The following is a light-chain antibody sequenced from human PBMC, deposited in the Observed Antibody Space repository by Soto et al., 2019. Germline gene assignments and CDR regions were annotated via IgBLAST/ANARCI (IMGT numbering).Light chain of an antibody. CDR1: SSDVGGYNY. J-gene: IGLJ2*01. CDR3: SSYATGNNVV. Sequence: QSALIQPPSASGSPGQSVTISCTGTSSDVGGYNYVSWYQQHPGKSPKLIIYEVTKRPSGVPDRFSGSRSGNTASLTVSGLQAEDEADYYCSSYATGNNVVFGGGTKVTVL. V-gene: IGLV2-8*01. CDR2: EVT.